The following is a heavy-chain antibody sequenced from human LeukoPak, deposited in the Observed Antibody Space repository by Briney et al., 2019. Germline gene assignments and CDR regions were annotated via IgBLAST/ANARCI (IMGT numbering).Heavy chain of an antibody. CDR3: AKDSGGGWFDYYYGMDV. J-gene: IGHJ6*02. CDR1: GFTFDDYA. D-gene: IGHD6-19*01. CDR2: ISWNSGSI. V-gene: IGHV3-9*01. Sequence: PGGSLRLSCAASGFTFDDYAMHWVRQAPGKGLEWVSGISWNSGSIGYADSVKGRFTISRDNAKNSLYLQMNSLGAEDTALYYCAKDSGGGWFDYYYGMDVWGQGTTVTVSS.